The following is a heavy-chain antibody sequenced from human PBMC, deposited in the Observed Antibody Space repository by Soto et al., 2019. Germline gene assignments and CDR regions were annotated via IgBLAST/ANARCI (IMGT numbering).Heavy chain of an antibody. J-gene: IGHJ4*02. D-gene: IGHD3-3*01. CDR3: ATTSYDFWSGYHRFGY. Sequence: ASVKVSCKASGYTFTSYAMHWVRQAPGQRLEWMGWINAGNGNTKYSQKFQGRVTITRDTSASTAYMELSSLRSEDTAVYYCATTSYDFWSGYHRFGYWGQGTLVTVSS. CDR1: GYTFTSYA. CDR2: INAGNGNT. V-gene: IGHV1-3*01.